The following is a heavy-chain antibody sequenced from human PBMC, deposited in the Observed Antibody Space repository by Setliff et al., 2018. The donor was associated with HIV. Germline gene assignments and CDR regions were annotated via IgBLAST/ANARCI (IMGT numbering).Heavy chain of an antibody. Sequence: SETLSLTCTVSDGSFSSDYWTWIRQTPGKGLEWIGYIYYSGSTKYNPSLTSRVTISVDTSKNRLSLKLTSVTAADTAVYYCARAEMATIVAFDIWGQGTMVTVSS. CDR1: DGSFSSDY. V-gene: IGHV4-59*01. CDR3: ARAEMATIVAFDI. D-gene: IGHD5-12*01. J-gene: IGHJ3*02. CDR2: IYYSGST.